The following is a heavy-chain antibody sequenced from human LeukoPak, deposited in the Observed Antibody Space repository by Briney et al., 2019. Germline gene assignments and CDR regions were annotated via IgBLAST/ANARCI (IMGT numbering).Heavy chain of an antibody. V-gene: IGHV4-30-4*01. CDR1: GGSISSGDYY. Sequence: KTSETLSLTCTVSGGSISSGDYYWSWIRQPPGKGLEWIGYIYYSGSTYYNPSLKSRVTISVDRSKNQFSLKLSSVTAADTAVYYCARRSWAYYYYMDVWGKGTTVTVSS. CDR3: ARRSWAYYYYMDV. CDR2: IYYSGST. J-gene: IGHJ6*03. D-gene: IGHD7-27*01.